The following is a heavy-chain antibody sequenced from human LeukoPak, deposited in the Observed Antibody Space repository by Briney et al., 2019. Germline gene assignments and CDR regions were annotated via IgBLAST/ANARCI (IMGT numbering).Heavy chain of an antibody. CDR1: GGSISSGSYY. J-gene: IGHJ4*02. CDR2: IYYSGST. D-gene: IGHD3-16*02. Sequence: SETLSLTCIVSGGSISSGSYYWGWIRQPPGKGLEWIGSIYYSGSTYYNPSLKSRVTISVDTSKNQLSLKLSSVTAADTAVYYCARLTVWGSYRYDYWGQGTLVTVSS. V-gene: IGHV4-39*01. CDR3: ARLTVWGSYRYDY.